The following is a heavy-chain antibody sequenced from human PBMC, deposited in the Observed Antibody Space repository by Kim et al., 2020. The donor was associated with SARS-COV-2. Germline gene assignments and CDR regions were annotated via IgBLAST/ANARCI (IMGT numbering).Heavy chain of an antibody. CDR3: AKDSGDDYGDQVDH. D-gene: IGHD4-17*01. CDR1: GFTFSRYA. CDR2: ISGSAGST. J-gene: IGHJ4*02. V-gene: IGHV3-23*01. Sequence: GGSLRLSCAASGFTFSRYAMSWVRQAPGKGLEWVSAISGSAGSTYYAGALTGRFTISRDNSKNTMYLQMNILRAENSAVYDCAKDSGDDYGDQVDHWGQGTLVTVSS.